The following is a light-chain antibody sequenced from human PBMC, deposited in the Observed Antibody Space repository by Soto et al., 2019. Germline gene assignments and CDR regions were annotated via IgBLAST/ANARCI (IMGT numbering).Light chain of an antibody. CDR3: QQYYSYPWT. Sequence: AIRMTQSPSSLSASTGDRVTITCRASQGISSYLAWYQKKPGKAPKLLIYAASTFESGVPSRFSGSGSGTDFTLTISCLQSEDFATYYCQQYYSYPWTFGQGTKVEIK. J-gene: IGKJ1*01. V-gene: IGKV1-8*01. CDR1: QGISSY. CDR2: AAS.